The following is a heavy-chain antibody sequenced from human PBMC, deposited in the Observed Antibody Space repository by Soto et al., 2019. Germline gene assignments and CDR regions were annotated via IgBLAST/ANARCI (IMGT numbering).Heavy chain of an antibody. CDR3: ARDIAIVATIGAYDAFDI. J-gene: IGHJ3*02. V-gene: IGHV1-69*13. Sequence: SLKVSCKASGGTFSSYAISWVRQAPGQGLEWMGGIIPIFGTANYAQKFQGRVTITADESTSTAYMELSSLRSEDTAVYYCARDIAIVATIGAYDAFDIWGQGTMVTVSS. D-gene: IGHD5-12*01. CDR1: GGTFSSYA. CDR2: IIPIFGTA.